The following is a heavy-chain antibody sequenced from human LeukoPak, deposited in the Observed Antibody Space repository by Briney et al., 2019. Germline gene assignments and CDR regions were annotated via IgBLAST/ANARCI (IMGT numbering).Heavy chain of an antibody. J-gene: IGHJ6*04. CDR1: GGSVTSYY. V-gene: IGHV4-34*01. Sequence: PSQTLSLTCPVYGGSVTSYYWSWISQPPGKGLEWVGAINPCGSTNYNPSLKSRVTISVDTSKPQFSLKLSSVTAADTAVYYCARLQIRGYYGSGSYYPFDVWGKGTTVTVSS. CDR3: ARLQIRGYYGSGSYYPFDV. D-gene: IGHD3-10*01. CDR2: INPCGST.